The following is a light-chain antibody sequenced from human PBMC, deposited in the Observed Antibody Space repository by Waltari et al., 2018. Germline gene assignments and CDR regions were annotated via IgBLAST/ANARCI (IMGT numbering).Light chain of an antibody. CDR2: DVI. Sequence: QSALTQPASVSGSPGQSITIPCTGTSSDVGDYNYVSWYQQHPGKAPKLSIYDVIKRPSGVSKRFSGSKSGNTASLTISGLQAEDEADYYCCSSAGTGTYVFGIGTKVTVL. CDR1: SSDVGDYNY. V-gene: IGLV2-23*02. J-gene: IGLJ1*01. CDR3: CSSAGTGTYV.